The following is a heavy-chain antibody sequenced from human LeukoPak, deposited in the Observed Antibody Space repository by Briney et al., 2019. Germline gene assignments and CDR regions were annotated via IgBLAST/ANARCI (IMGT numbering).Heavy chain of an antibody. J-gene: IGHJ4*02. Sequence: GGSLRLSCAASGFTFSSYSMNWVRQAPGKGLEWVSSISSSSSYIYYADSVKGRFTISRDNAKNSLYLQMNSLRAEDTAVYYCARNSIVGATIDWGQGTLVTVSS. CDR1: GFTFSSYS. CDR3: ARNSIVGATID. V-gene: IGHV3-21*01. D-gene: IGHD1-26*01. CDR2: ISSSSSYI.